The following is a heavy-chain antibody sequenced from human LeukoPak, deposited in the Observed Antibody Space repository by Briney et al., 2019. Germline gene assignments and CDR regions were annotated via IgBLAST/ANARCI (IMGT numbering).Heavy chain of an antibody. V-gene: IGHV4-39*07. CDR2: IYYSGST. CDR3: AGDVEMATIRYFDY. J-gene: IGHJ4*02. Sequence: SETLSLTCTVSGGSISSSSYYWGWIRQPPGKGLEWIGSIYYSGSTYYNPSLKSRVTISVDTSKNQFSLKLSSVTAADTAVYYCAGDVEMATIRYFDYWGQGTLVTVSS. CDR1: GGSISSSSYY. D-gene: IGHD5-24*01.